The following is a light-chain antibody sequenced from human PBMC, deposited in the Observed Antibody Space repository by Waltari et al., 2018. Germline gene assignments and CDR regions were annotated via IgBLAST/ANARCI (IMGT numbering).Light chain of an antibody. CDR1: QSVTNN. CDR3: QQYNNWPLT. J-gene: IGKJ4*01. Sequence: EIIMTQSPATLSLSPGERATLSCRASQSVTNNLPWYQQKPGQAPRLLIYGASTRATSIPARISGSGSGTEFTLTISSLQSEDFAFYYCQQYNNWPLTFGGGTKVEIK. CDR2: GAS. V-gene: IGKV3-15*01.